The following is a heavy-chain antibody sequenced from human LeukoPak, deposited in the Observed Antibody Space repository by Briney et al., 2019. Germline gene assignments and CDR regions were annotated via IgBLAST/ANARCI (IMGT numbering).Heavy chain of an antibody. V-gene: IGHV4-59*08. D-gene: IGHD6-6*01. J-gene: IGHJ3*02. Sequence: SETLSLTCTVSGGSISDNYWSWIRQPPGKGLEWIGYAYCSGHTNYNSSLKSRVTMSLDTSKSQFSLRLSSVTAADTAVYFCARRHQVSSYSPYAFDIWGQGTMVTVSS. CDR3: ARRHQVSSYSPYAFDI. CDR2: AYCSGHT. CDR1: GGSISDNY.